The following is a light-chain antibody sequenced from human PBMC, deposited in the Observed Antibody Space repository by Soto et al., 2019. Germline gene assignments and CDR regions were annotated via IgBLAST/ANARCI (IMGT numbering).Light chain of an antibody. Sequence: DIQMTQSPSTLSAAVGDRVSISCRASQSISSRLVWYQQKPGKAAKGLIFDGSSLESGVPSRFSGSGSGTEFTLTISSLQPDDFATYYCQHYNTYSGTFGQGTKVDI. J-gene: IGKJ1*01. CDR3: QHYNTYSGT. CDR2: DGS. V-gene: IGKV1-5*01. CDR1: QSISSR.